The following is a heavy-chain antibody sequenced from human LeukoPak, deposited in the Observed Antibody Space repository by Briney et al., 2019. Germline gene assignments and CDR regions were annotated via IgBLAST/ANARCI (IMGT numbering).Heavy chain of an antibody. J-gene: IGHJ5*01. CDR1: GFTFSSYS. CDR2: IGHNGNNI. Sequence: GGSLRLSCAASGFTFSSYSMNWVRQAPGKGLEWVSYIGHNGNNIRYADSVKGRFTISRDNAKNSVYLQMNSLRDEDTAVYYCVRDWDHFDFDSWGQGTLVTVSS. V-gene: IGHV3-48*02. D-gene: IGHD1-26*01. CDR3: VRDWDHFDFDS.